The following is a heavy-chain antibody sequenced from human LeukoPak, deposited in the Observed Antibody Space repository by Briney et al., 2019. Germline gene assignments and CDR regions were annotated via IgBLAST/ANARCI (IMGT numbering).Heavy chain of an antibody. J-gene: IGHJ4*01. CDR2: IRQDGGEK. Sequence: GGSLRLSCAVSGFTFSSYWTNWVRQAPGKGLEWVASIRQDGGEKSYVDSVKGRFTISRDNTKNSLYLQINSLRAEDTAMYYCARDGTAPGLYFDLWGQGTLVTVSS. D-gene: IGHD6-13*01. CDR3: ARDGTAPGLYFDL. CDR1: GFTFSSYW. V-gene: IGHV3-7*01.